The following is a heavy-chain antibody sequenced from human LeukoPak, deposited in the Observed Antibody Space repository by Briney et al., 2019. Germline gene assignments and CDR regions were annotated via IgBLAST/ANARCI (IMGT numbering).Heavy chain of an antibody. CDR2: MNPNSGGT. CDR3: ARDHQGGSYYSSACDY. CDR1: GYTFTSYD. J-gene: IGHJ4*02. V-gene: IGHV1-2*02. D-gene: IGHD1-26*01. Sequence: ASVKVSCKASGYTFTSYDINWVRQATGQGLEWMGWMNPNSGGTNYAQKSQGRVTMTRDTSISTAYMELSRLRSDDTAVYYCARDHQGGSYYSSACDYWGQGTLVTVSS.